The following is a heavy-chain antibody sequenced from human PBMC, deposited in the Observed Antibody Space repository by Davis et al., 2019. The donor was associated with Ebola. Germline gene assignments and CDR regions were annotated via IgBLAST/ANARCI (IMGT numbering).Heavy chain of an antibody. J-gene: IGHJ3*02. CDR1: GYRFTSYY. CDR2: INPITGGT. V-gene: IGHV1-46*01. CDR3: ARERGRYYDSSGYVFDI. D-gene: IGHD3-22*01. Sequence: ASVKVSCKASGYRFTSYYMHWVRQAPGQGPEWMGIINPITGGTSYAQNFQVRVNMTRDTSTSTVYMELSSLRSEDTAVYYCARERGRYYDSSGYVFDIWGQGTMVKVSS.